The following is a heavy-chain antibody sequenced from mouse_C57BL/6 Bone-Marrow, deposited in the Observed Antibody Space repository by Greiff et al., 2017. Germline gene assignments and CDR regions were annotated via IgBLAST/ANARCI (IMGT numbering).Heavy chain of an antibody. CDR2: IHPNSGST. Sequence: QVQLQQPGAELVKPGASVKLSCKASGYTFTSYWMHWVKQRPGQGLEWIGMIHPNSGSTNYNEKFKSKATLTVDKSSSTAYMQLSSLTSEDSAVYYCARRVVAHAMDYWGQGTSVTFSS. V-gene: IGHV1-64*01. CDR1: GYTFTSYW. CDR3: ARRVVAHAMDY. D-gene: IGHD1-1*01. J-gene: IGHJ4*01.